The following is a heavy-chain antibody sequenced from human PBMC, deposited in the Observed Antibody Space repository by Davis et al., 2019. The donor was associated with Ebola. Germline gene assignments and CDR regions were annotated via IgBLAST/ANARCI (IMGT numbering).Heavy chain of an antibody. CDR2: ISGSGGST. J-gene: IGHJ6*02. V-gene: IGHV3-23*01. Sequence: LSLTCAASGFTFSSYAMSWVRQAPGKGLEWVSAISGSGGSTYYADSVKGRFTISRDNSKNTLYLQMNSLRAEDTAVYYCAKAYYDILTGSYYYYGMDVWGQGTTVTVSS. D-gene: IGHD3-9*01. CDR1: GFTFSSYA. CDR3: AKAYYDILTGSYYYYGMDV.